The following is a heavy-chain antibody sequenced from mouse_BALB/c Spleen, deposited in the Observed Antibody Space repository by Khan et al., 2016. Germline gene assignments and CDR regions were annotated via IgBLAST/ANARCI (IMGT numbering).Heavy chain of an antibody. CDR1: GFDFSRYW. CDR3: ESTFWYFGV. CDR2: INPDSSTI. V-gene: IGHV4-1*02. J-gene: IGHJ1*01. Sequence: EVKLLESGGGLVQPGGSLKISCAASGFDFSRYWMSWVRQAPGKGLEWIGEINPDSSTINYTPSLKDKFIISRDNAKNTLYLQMSKVRSEDTALYYCESTFWYFGVWGAGTTVTVSA.